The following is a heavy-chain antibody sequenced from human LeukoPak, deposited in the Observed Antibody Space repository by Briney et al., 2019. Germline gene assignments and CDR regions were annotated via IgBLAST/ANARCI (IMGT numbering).Heavy chain of an antibody. CDR1: GFTFSKAW. Sequence: PGGSLRLSCAASGFTFSKAWMTWVRQAPGKGLEWVGRIKSKTDGGTTDYAAPVKGRFTISRDDSKNTVYLQMNSLKTEDTAVYYCGLGSGRTDFVYWGQGTLVTVSS. D-gene: IGHD3-10*01. V-gene: IGHV3-15*01. CDR2: IKSKTDGGTT. CDR3: GLGSGRTDFVY. J-gene: IGHJ4*02.